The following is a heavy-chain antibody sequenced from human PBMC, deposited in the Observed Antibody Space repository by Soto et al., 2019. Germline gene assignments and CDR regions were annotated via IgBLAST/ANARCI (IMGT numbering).Heavy chain of an antibody. D-gene: IGHD6-6*01. Sequence: GGSLRLSCGASGFTFSVYAMTWVRQAPGKGLEWVSAISGNGGSTYYADSVKGRFTISRDNSKSTLHLQMNSLRVEDTAVYCCAKDRTFGPPLVRFDSWGQGTLVTVSS. CDR1: GFTFSVYA. CDR3: AKDRTFGPPLVRFDS. V-gene: IGHV3-23*01. CDR2: ISGNGGST. J-gene: IGHJ4*02.